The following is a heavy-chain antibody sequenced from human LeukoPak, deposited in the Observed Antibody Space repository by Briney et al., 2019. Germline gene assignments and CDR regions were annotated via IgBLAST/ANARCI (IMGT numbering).Heavy chain of an antibody. V-gene: IGHV4-34*01. CDR2: INHSGST. Sequence: SSETLSLTCAVYGGSFSGYYWSWIRQPPGKGLEWIGEINHSGSTNYNPSLKSRVTISVDTSKNQFSPKLSSVTAADTAVYYCARGNEYSSGWVPYYMDVWGKGTTVTVSS. CDR1: GGSFSGYY. J-gene: IGHJ6*03. CDR3: ARGNEYSSGWVPYYMDV. D-gene: IGHD6-19*01.